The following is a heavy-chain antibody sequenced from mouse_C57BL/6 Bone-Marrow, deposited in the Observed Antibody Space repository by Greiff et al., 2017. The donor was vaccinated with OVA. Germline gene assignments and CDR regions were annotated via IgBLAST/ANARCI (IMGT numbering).Heavy chain of an antibody. J-gene: IGHJ4*01. CDR2: IRSKSSNYAT. D-gene: IGHD1-1*01. V-gene: IGHV10-3*01. Sequence: EVQVVESGGGLVQPKGSLKLSCAASGFTFNTYAMHWVRQAPGKGLEWVARIRSKSSNYATYYADSVKDRFTISRDDSQSMLYLQMNNLKTEDTAMYYCVRFRITTVVPSYYAMDYWGQGTSVTVSS. CDR3: VRFRITTVVPSYYAMDY. CDR1: GFTFNTYA.